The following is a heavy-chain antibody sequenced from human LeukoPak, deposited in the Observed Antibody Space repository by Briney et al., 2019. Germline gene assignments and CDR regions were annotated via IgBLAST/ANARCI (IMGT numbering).Heavy chain of an antibody. J-gene: IGHJ4*02. V-gene: IGHV3-23*01. CDR3: ASAGSGWYDY. CDR2: IGGSGSIT. CDR1: GFTFGSQA. D-gene: IGHD6-19*01. Sequence: PGAPLRLSCAASGFTFGSQAMSWVRQAPGKGLEWVSVIGGSGSITYYRDSVKGRFTISRDNSKNTMYLQMNSLRAEDTAVYYCASAGSGWYDYWGQGTLVTVSS.